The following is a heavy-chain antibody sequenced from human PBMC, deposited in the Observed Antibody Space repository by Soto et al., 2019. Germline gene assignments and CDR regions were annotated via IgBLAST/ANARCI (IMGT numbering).Heavy chain of an antibody. V-gene: IGHV1-18*01. J-gene: IGHJ4*02. CDR3: ARDPPETPSDY. CDR2: ISAKNGDT. Sequence: QVQLVQSGADVMKPGASVRVSCKASGYTFTDYGITWVRQAPGQGLEWMGWISAKNGDTNLAQKFRGRVTLTTDTSTGTAYMDLRSLTPDDTAVYYCARDPPETPSDYWGQGTLVTVSS. CDR1: GYTFTDYG.